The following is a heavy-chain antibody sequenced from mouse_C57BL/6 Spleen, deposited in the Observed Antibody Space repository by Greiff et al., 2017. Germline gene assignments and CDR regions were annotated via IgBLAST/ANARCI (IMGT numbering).Heavy chain of an antibody. CDR2: IDPSASYT. D-gene: IGHD3-3*01. J-gene: IGHJ4*01. CDR1: GYTFTSYW. CDR3: ARSRGRSYAMDY. V-gene: IGHV1-59*01. Sequence: QVQLQQPGAELVRPGTSVKLSCKASGYTFTSYWMHWVKQRPGQGLEWIGVIDPSASYTNYNQKIKGKATLTVDTSSSTAYMQLSSLTSEDSAVDYCARSRGRSYAMDYWGQGTSVTVSS.